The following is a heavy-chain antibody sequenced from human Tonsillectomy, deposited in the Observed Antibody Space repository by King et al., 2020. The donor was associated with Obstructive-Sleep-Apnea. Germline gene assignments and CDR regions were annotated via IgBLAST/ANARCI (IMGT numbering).Heavy chain of an antibody. CDR1: RFTFSSHG. D-gene: IGHD6-19*01. CDR2: ISHDGSNK. Sequence: VQLVESGGGVVQPGRSLRVSCAASRFTFSSHGMHWVPQAPGKGLEWVAVISHDGSNKYYADSVKGRFTISRDNSKNTLYLQMNSLRGEDTAVYYCAKDRGSDWYGIDYWGQGTLVIVSS. CDR3: AKDRGSDWYGIDY. J-gene: IGHJ4*02. V-gene: IGHV3-30*18.